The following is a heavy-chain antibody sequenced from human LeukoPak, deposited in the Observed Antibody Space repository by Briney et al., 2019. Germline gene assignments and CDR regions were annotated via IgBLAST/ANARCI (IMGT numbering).Heavy chain of an antibody. Sequence: PSETLSLTCTVSGGSISYYYWSWIRQPPGKGLEWIGYVYYSGSTSYNPSLKSRVTISLATSKHQFSLKLNSVTAADTAVYYCARHAYCGGDCFGGAFEIWGQGTMVTVSS. V-gene: IGHV4-59*08. CDR2: VYYSGST. CDR3: ARHAYCGGDCFGGAFEI. CDR1: GGSISYYY. J-gene: IGHJ3*02. D-gene: IGHD2-21*02.